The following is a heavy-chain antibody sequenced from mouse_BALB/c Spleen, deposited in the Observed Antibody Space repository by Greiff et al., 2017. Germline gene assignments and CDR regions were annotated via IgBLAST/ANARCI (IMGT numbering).Heavy chain of an antibody. D-gene: IGHD2-3*01. CDR3: ARDGYYRYYFDY. CDR2: IDPANGNT. Sequence: VQLQQSGAELVKPGASVKSSCTASGFNIKDTYMPWVKQRPEQGLEWIGRIDPANGNTKYDPKFQGKATITADTSSNTAYLQLSSLTSGDTAVYYCARDGYYRYYFDYWGQGTTLTVSS. J-gene: IGHJ2*01. CDR1: GFNIKDTY. V-gene: IGHV14-3*02.